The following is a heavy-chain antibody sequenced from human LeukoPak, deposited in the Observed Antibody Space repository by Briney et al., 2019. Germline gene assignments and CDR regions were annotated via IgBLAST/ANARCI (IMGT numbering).Heavy chain of an antibody. V-gene: IGHV4-39*07. J-gene: IGHJ5*02. CDR2: IYYSGST. Sequence: NPSETLSLTCTVSGGSISSSSYYWGWIRQPPGKGLEWIGSIYYSGSTYYNPSLKSRVTISVDTSKNQFSLKLSSVTAADTAVYYCARDLRSGRGNYGSGSHKNWFDPWGQGTLVTVSS. D-gene: IGHD3-10*01. CDR1: GGSISSSSYY. CDR3: ARDLRSGRGNYGSGSHKNWFDP.